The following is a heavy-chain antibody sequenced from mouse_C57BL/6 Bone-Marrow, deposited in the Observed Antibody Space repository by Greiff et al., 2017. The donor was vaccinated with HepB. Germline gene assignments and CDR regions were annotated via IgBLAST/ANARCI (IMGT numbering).Heavy chain of an antibody. Sequence: VQLQQSGPGLVQPSQSLSITCTVSGFSLTSYGVHWVRQSPGKGLEWLGVIWSGGSTDYNAAFISRLSISKDNSKSQVFFKMNSLQADDTAIYYCARENSDAWFAYWGQGTLVTVSA. CDR1: GFSLTSYG. CDR2: IWSGGST. J-gene: IGHJ3*01. V-gene: IGHV2-2*01. CDR3: ARENSDAWFAY.